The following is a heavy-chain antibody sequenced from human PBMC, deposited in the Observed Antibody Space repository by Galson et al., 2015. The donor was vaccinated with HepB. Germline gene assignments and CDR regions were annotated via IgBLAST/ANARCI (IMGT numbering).Heavy chain of an antibody. CDR3: ARSIHLGRGFDS. V-gene: IGHV6-1*01. D-gene: IGHD7-27*01. J-gene: IGHJ5*01. CDR1: GDSVSSNTVG. Sequence: CAISGDSVSSNTVGWNWIRQSPSRGLEWLGRTYYRSKWSNDYAESVQSRITINPDTSKNQISLQLNSVTPEDTAVYYCARSIHLGRGFDSWGQGTLVTVSS. CDR2: TYYRSKWSN.